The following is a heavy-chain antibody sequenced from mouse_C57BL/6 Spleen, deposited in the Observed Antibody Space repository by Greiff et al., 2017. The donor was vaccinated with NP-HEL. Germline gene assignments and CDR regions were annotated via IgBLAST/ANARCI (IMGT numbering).Heavy chain of an antibody. V-gene: IGHV1-72*01. CDR3: ARGGNYYGSGFAY. J-gene: IGHJ3*01. CDR1: GYTFTSYW. Sequence: VQLQQSGAELVKPGASVKLSCKASGYTFTSYWMHWVKQRPGRGLEWIGRIDPNSGGTKYNEKFKSKATLTVDKPSSTAYMQLSSLTSGDSAVYYCARGGNYYGSGFAYWGQGTLVTVSA. CDR2: IDPNSGGT. D-gene: IGHD1-1*01.